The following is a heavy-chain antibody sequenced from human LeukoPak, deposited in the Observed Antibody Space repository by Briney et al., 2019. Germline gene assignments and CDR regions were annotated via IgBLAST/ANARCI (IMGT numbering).Heavy chain of an antibody. CDR3: ARDYGGGVWFDP. Sequence: SETLSHTCTVSGGSISSYYWSWIRQPPGKGLEWIGYIYYSGSTNYNPSLKSRVTISVDTSKNQFSLKLSSVTAADTAVYYCARDYGGGVWFDPWGQGTLVTVSS. CDR2: IYYSGST. CDR1: GGSISSYY. V-gene: IGHV4-59*01. D-gene: IGHD4-23*01. J-gene: IGHJ5*02.